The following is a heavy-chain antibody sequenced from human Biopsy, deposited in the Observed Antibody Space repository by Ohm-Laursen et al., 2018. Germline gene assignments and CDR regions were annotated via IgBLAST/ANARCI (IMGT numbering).Heavy chain of an antibody. J-gene: IGHJ4*02. CDR3: VLASFDY. Sequence: GSSVKVSCKASGYPFSNYYLFWVRQAPGQGLEWMGRINPNSGDTVFARNFQGRVTMTRDTAISTVYMDLRNLRPDDTAVYYCVLASFDYWGQGTLVTVPS. V-gene: IGHV1-2*06. CDR1: GYPFSNYY. CDR2: INPNSGDT.